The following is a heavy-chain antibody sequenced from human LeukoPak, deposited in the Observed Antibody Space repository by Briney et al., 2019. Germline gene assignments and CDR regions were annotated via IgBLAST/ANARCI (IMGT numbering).Heavy chain of an antibody. Sequence: GGSLRLSCAASGFFSSDYYMSWIRQAPGKGLERISYISSTGITKYYAESVKGRFTISRDNAENSLFLQMNSLRVEDTAVYYCARGRFNTYYFDSWGQGTLVTVSS. D-gene: IGHD3-10*01. V-gene: IGHV3-11*01. CDR3: ARGRFNTYYFDS. CDR2: ISSTGITK. CDR1: GFFSSDYY. J-gene: IGHJ4*02.